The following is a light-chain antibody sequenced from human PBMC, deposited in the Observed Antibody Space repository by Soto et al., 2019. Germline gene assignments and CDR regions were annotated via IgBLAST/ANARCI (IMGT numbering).Light chain of an antibody. CDR3: QQYSASPRT. V-gene: IGKV3-20*01. CDR1: QSISSSK. CDR2: GAL. J-gene: IGKJ1*01. Sequence: EIVLTQSPGTLSLSPGESATLSCRASQSISSSKLAWYQQNPGQAPRLLIYGALSRATGIPDRFSGSGFGTDLTITISRLEPEDFEVYYCQQYSASPRTFGQGTKVDIK.